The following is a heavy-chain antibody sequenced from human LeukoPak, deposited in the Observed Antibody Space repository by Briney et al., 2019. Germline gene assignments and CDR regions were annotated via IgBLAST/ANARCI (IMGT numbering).Heavy chain of an antibody. Sequence: SETLSLTCTVSGGSISSYHWSWIRQPPGKGLEWIGYIYYSGSTNYNPSLKSRVTISVDTSKNQFSLKLSSVTAADTAVYYCARHAYRSYFDYWGQGTLVTVSS. D-gene: IGHD4-11*01. V-gene: IGHV4-59*08. J-gene: IGHJ4*02. CDR1: GGSISSYH. CDR3: ARHAYRSYFDY. CDR2: IYYSGST.